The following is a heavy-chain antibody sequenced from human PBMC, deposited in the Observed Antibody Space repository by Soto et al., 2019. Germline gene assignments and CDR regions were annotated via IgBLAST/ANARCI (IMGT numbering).Heavy chain of an antibody. Sequence: QVQLVESGGGVVQPGGSLRLSCTTSGFPFSDYAMHWVRQAPGQGPEWVAIIWHDASNKYHADSVKGRFTISRDNSKNILFLQMNSLRADDTALYYCVRATPISHMENWGQGTLVTVSS. CDR3: VRATPISHMEN. J-gene: IGHJ4*02. CDR1: GFPFSDYA. CDR2: IWHDASNK. V-gene: IGHV3-33*01. D-gene: IGHD2-21*01.